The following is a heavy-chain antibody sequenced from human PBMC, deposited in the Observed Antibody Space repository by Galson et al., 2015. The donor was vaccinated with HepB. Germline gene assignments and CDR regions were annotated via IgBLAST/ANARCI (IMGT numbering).Heavy chain of an antibody. CDR3: AKAGAYCGGDCYPDFDFDY. D-gene: IGHD2-21*02. Sequence: SLRLSCAASGFTFSSYAMSWVRQAPGKGLEWVSAISGSGGSTYYADSVKGRFTISRDNSKNTLYLQMNSLRAEDTAVYYCAKAGAYCGGDCYPDFDFDYWGHRTLVTVSS. CDR2: ISGSGGST. CDR1: GFTFSSYA. J-gene: IGHJ4*01. V-gene: IGHV3-23*01.